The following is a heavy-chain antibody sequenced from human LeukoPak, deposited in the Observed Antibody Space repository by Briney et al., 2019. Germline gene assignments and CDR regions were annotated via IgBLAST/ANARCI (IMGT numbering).Heavy chain of an antibody. J-gene: IGHJ6*02. CDR2: INPNSGGT. V-gene: IGHV1-2*02. CDR1: GYTFTGYY. D-gene: IGHD3-10*01. CDR3: ARDRVPPRGMDV. Sequence: ASVKVSCKASGYTFTGYYMHWVRQAPGQGLEWMGWINPNSGGTNYAQKFQGRVTMTGDTSISTAYMELSRLRSDDTAVYYCARDRVPPRGMDVWGQGTTVTVSS.